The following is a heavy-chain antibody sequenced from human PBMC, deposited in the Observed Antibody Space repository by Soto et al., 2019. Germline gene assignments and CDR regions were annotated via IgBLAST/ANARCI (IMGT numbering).Heavy chain of an antibody. CDR2: IYHSGST. CDR1: GGSISSGGYS. J-gene: IGHJ5*02. D-gene: IGHD1-26*01. CDR3: ASRPSGSGFDP. Sequence: QLQLQESGSGLVKPSQTLSLTCAVSGGSISSGGYSWSWIQQRPGKGLECIGYIYHSGSTYYNPSLKSRVTISVDRSKNQFSLKLSSVTAADTAVYYCASRPSGSGFDPWGQGTLVTVSS. V-gene: IGHV4-30-2*01.